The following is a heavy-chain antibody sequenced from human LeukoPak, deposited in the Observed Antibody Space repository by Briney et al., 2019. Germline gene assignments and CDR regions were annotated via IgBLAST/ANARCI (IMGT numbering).Heavy chain of an antibody. J-gene: IGHJ4*02. CDR1: GFTFSSYA. V-gene: IGHV3-23*01. CDR2: ISGSGGST. D-gene: IGHD3-22*01. Sequence: GGSLRLSCEAFGFTFSSYAMRWVRQAPGKGLEWVSSISGSGGSTYYADSVEGRFSISRDNSKNTLYLQTNSLRAEDTAVYSCAKVLSYYDSSAFDYWGQGTLVTVSS. CDR3: AKVLSYYDSSAFDY.